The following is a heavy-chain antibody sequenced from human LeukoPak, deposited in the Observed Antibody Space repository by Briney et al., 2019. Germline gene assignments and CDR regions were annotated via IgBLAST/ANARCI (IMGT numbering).Heavy chain of an antibody. D-gene: IGHD4-17*01. CDR2: ISSNGGST. CDR3: ARVRAGYGDYAY. J-gene: IGHJ4*02. CDR1: GFTFSSYA. V-gene: IGHV3-64*01. Sequence: PGGSLRLSCAASGFTFSSYAMHWVRQAPGKGLEYVSAISSNGGSTYYANSVKGRFTISRDNSKNTLYLQMGSLRAEDMAVYYCARVRAGYGDYAYWGQGTLVTVSS.